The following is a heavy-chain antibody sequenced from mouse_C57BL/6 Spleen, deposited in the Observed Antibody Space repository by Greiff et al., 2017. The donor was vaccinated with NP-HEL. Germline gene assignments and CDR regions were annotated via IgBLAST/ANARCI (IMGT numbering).Heavy chain of an antibody. D-gene: IGHD2-10*01. V-gene: IGHV1-18*01. CDR2: INPNNGGT. Sequence: VQLQQSGPELVKPGASVKIPCKASGYTFTDYNMDWVKQSHGKSLEWIGDINPNNGGTIYNQKFKGKATLTVDKSSSTAYMELRSLTSEDTAVYYCARSPYYGNYDAMDNWGQGTSVTVSS. CDR1: GYTFTDYN. CDR3: ARSPYYGNYDAMDN. J-gene: IGHJ4*01.